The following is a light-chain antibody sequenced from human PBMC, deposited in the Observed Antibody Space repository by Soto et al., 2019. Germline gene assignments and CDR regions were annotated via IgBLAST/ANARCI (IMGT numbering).Light chain of an antibody. J-gene: IGKJ1*01. CDR1: QSASSSY. CDR3: QFNARSVGK. V-gene: IGKV3-20*01. CDR2: GTS. Sequence: EIVLTQSPGTLSLSPGERATVSCRASQSASSSYFAWYQQKPGQAPRLLISGTSNRATGIPDRFSGSGSGTDFTLTINRMDPEVFAVDYFQFNARSVGKFGQGTRVEIK.